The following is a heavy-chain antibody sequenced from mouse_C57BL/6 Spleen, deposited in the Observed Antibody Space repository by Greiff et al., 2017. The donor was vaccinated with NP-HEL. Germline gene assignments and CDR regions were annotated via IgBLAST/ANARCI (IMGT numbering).Heavy chain of an antibody. CDR2: INPSNGGT. CDR3: ARFELGRGAMDY. Sequence: QVHVKQPGTELVKPGASVKLSCKASGYTFTSYWMHWVKQRPGQGLEWIGNINPSNGGTNYNEKFKSKATLTVDKSSSTAYMQLSSLTSEDSAVYYCARFELGRGAMDYWGQGTSVTVSS. V-gene: IGHV1-53*01. J-gene: IGHJ4*01. D-gene: IGHD4-1*01. CDR1: GYTFTSYW.